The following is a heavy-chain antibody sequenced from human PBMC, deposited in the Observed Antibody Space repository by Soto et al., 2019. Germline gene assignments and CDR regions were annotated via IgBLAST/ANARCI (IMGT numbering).Heavy chain of an antibody. D-gene: IGHD3-16*01. CDR2: ISPYNDHT. CDR3: ARGGYYDTSWGKLSHYGLDV. V-gene: IGHV1-18*01. CDR1: GYTFIRYG. J-gene: IGHJ6*02. Sequence: QVQLAQSTGEVKKPGASVRVSCKATGYTFIRYGIAWVRQAPGQGFEWMGWISPYNDHTVYAQKFQGRVTMTADTSTRTVYMNLRGLKSDDTAVYYCARGGYYDTSWGKLSHYGLDVWGQGTSFSVSS.